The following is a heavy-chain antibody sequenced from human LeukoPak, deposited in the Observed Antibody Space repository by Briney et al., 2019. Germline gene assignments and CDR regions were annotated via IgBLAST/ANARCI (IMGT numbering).Heavy chain of an antibody. CDR3: ARALSA. CDR1: GFTLSSHW. D-gene: IGHD3-3*01. V-gene: IGHV3-7*03. J-gene: IGHJ4*02. Sequence: TGGSLRLSCVASGFTLSSHWMHWVRQAPGKGLEWVANIKQDGSEIYYVDSVKGRFSVSRDNAKSSVYLQMNSLRAEDTAVYYCARALSAWGRGTLVTVSS. CDR2: IKQDGSEI.